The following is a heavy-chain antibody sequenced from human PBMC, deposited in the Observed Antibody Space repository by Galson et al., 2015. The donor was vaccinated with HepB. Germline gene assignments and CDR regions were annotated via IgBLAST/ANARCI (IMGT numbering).Heavy chain of an antibody. CDR1: GYTFTGYD. Sequence: SVKVSCKASGYTFTGYDIHWVRQAPGQGLEWMGRIDPKSGDTNYAQKFQGWVTMTRDTSINTAYMEVTRLRCDDTAVYYCARDESGYYDAFDIWAQGTMVTVSS. J-gene: IGHJ3*02. D-gene: IGHD3-22*01. CDR2: IDPKSGDT. V-gene: IGHV1-2*04. CDR3: ARDESGYYDAFDI.